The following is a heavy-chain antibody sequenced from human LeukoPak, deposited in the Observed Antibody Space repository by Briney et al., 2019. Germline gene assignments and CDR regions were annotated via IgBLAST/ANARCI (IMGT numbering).Heavy chain of an antibody. V-gene: IGHV1-18*01. CDR2: ISAYNGNT. CDR1: GYTFTSYG. CDR3: AREVWGGWFDP. J-gene: IGHJ5*02. Sequence: WGSVKVSCKASGYTFTSYGISWVRQAPGQGLEWMGWISAYNGNTNYAQKLQGRVTMTTDTSTSTAYMELRSLRSDDTAVYYCAREVWGGWFDPWGQGTLVTVSS. D-gene: IGHD3-16*01.